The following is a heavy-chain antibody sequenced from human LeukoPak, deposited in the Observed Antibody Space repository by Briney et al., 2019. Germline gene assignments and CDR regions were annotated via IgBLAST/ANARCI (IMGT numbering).Heavy chain of an antibody. D-gene: IGHD6-19*01. Sequence: GSLRLSCAASGFTFSSYWMTWVRQAPGKGLEWVAHIKQDGSEKYYVDSVKGRFTISRDNAKNSVYLQMNSLRAEDTAVYYCAKDPPAIAVAGIPDYWGQGTLVTVSS. J-gene: IGHJ4*02. CDR1: GFTFSSYW. CDR3: AKDPPAIAVAGIPDY. CDR2: IKQDGSEK. V-gene: IGHV3-7*03.